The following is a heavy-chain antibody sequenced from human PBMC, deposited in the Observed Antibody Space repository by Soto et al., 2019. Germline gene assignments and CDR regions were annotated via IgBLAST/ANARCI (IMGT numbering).Heavy chain of an antibody. J-gene: IGHJ6*03. CDR2: VDPDNVHT. CDR3: ARGAAAGYSYFYYMDV. CDR1: GYVFSNYV. D-gene: IGHD6-13*01. V-gene: IGHV1-18*01. Sequence: ASVKLSCKASGYVFSNYVVSCVRQAPGQGLEWVGRVDPDNVHTKYAQKFQDRVTMTADTATNTAYMELRSLRSDDTAVYYCARGAAAGYSYFYYMDVWGEGTTVTVSS.